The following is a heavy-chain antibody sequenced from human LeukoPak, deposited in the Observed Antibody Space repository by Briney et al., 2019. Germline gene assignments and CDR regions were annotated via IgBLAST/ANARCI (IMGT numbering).Heavy chain of an antibody. CDR3: AREEMNYELEYFDY. V-gene: IGHV4-59*01. CDR1: GDSLTGYY. Sequence: SETLSLTCAVSGDSLTGYYFNWIRQSPGKGLEWIGYIGYNGETKSNPSLTSRVTMSVDTSKKEVSLKLNSVSTADTALYYCAREEMNYELEYFDYWGQGILVTVSS. D-gene: IGHD1-1*01. J-gene: IGHJ4*02. CDR2: IGYNGET.